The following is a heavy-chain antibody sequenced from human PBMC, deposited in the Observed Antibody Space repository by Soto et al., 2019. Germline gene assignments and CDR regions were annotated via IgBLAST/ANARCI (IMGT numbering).Heavy chain of an antibody. J-gene: IGHJ6*02. D-gene: IGHD1-26*01. Sequence: QPGGSLRLSCAASGFTFSSYWIHWVRQAPGKGLEWVSRINSDGSSTSYADSVKGRFTISRDNAKNTLYLQMNSLRVEDTAVYYCARVSEWEPLGGTWSYYYGMDVWGQGTTVTVSS. CDR2: INSDGSST. CDR1: GFTFSSYW. V-gene: IGHV3-74*01. CDR3: ARVSEWEPLGGTWSYYYGMDV.